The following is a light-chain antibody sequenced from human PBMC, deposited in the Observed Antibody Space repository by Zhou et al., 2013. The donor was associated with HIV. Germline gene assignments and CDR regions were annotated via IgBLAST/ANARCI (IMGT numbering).Light chain of an antibody. CDR1: ETGRYNS. Sequence: IALTQSPDTLSLSPGERVVLSCRASETGRYNSLAWYQQRSGQAPRLLIYGASSRATGIPDRFTGSGFGADFTLTISRLEPEDFAVYYCQQYGSSPFAFGPGT. CDR2: GAS. CDR3: QQYGSSPFA. V-gene: IGKV3-20*01. J-gene: IGKJ3*01.